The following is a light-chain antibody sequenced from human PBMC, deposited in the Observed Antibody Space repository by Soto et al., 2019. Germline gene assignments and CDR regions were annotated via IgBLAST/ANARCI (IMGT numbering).Light chain of an antibody. Sequence: QPVLTQPASVSGSPGQSITISCTGTSSDVGSYNLVSRYQQHPGKVPKLMIYEVSERPSGVSNRFSGSKSGNTASLTISGLQAEDEADYYCCSYAGSVVFGGGTKLTVL. CDR2: EVS. J-gene: IGLJ2*01. CDR3: CSYAGSVV. CDR1: SSDVGSYNL. V-gene: IGLV2-23*02.